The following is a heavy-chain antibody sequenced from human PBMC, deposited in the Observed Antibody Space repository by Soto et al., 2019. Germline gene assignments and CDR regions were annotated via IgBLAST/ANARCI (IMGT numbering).Heavy chain of an antibody. Sequence: PSETLSLTCTVSGGSISSSSYYWGWIRQPPGKGLEWIGSIYYSGSTHYNPSLKSRVTISVDTSKNQFSLKLSSVTAADTAVYYCARHLGGGSYLYYFDYWGQGTLVTVSS. CDR2: IYYSGST. CDR1: GGSISSSSYY. D-gene: IGHD1-26*01. V-gene: IGHV4-39*01. CDR3: ARHLGGGSYLYYFDY. J-gene: IGHJ4*02.